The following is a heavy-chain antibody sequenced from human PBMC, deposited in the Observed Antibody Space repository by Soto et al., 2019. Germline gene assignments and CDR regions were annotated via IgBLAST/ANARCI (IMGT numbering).Heavy chain of an antibody. Sequence: GGSLRLSCEASGFTFSRFSMNWVRQVPGKGLEWVASISSGSSDTWYADSVKGRFIISRDNAQNSLFLQMNTLRPEDTAMYYCARVAYWGPGTQVTVPQ. CDR3: ARVAY. V-gene: IGHV3-21*01. CDR1: GFTFSRFS. J-gene: IGHJ4*02. CDR2: ISSGSSDT.